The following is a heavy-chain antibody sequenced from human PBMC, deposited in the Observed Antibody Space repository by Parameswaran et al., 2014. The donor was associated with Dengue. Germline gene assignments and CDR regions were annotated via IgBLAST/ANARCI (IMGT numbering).Heavy chain of an antibody. V-gene: IGHV6-1*01. Sequence: KWIRQSPSRGLEWLGRTYYRSKWYIDYAPSVKSRIIINSDTSKNQFSLQLNSVTPEDTAVYFCATGGLVQRAKLAGFAVWGQGTMVTVSS. D-gene: IGHD6-6*01. CDR2: TYYRSKWYI. J-gene: IGHJ3*01. CDR3: ATGGLVQRAKLAGFAV.